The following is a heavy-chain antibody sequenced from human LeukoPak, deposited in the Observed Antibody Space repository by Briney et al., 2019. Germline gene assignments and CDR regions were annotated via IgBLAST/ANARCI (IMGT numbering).Heavy chain of an antibody. Sequence: SETRSLTCAVYGWSFSGYYWSWIRQPPGKGPEWIGEINHSGRTNYNPSLKSRVTISVDTSKNQFSLKLSPVTAADTAVYYCARGDSSVGLNYWGQGTLVTVSS. CDR2: INHSGRT. CDR3: ARGDSSVGLNY. CDR1: GWSFSGYY. J-gene: IGHJ4*02. D-gene: IGHD1-26*01. V-gene: IGHV4-34*01.